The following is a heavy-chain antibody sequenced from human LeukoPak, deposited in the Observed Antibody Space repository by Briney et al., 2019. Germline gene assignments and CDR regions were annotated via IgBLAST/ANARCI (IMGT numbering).Heavy chain of an antibody. Sequence: PGGSLRLSCAASGFTCSSYAMSWVRQAPGKGLEWVSAISGSGGSTYYADSVKGRFTISRDNSKNTLYLQMNSLRAEDTAVYYCAKDLDDFWSGYYTEDWFDPWGQGTLVTVSS. CDR3: AKDLDDFWSGYYTEDWFDP. CDR2: ISGSGGST. D-gene: IGHD3-3*01. CDR1: GFTCSSYA. V-gene: IGHV3-23*01. J-gene: IGHJ5*02.